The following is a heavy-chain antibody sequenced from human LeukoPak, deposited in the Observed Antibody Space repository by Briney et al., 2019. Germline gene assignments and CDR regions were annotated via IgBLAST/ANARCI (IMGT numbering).Heavy chain of an antibody. CDR1: GYTFTSYD. V-gene: IGHV1-8*01. CDR2: MNPNSGNT. D-gene: IGHD2-15*01. Sequence: ASVKVSCKASGYTFTSYDINWVRQATGQGLEWMGWMNPNSGNTGYAQKFQGRVTMTRNTSISTAYMELSSLRSEDTAVYYCARGRLYCSGGSCYYTDVWGKGTTVTVSS. J-gene: IGHJ6*03. CDR3: ARGRLYCSGGSCYYTDV.